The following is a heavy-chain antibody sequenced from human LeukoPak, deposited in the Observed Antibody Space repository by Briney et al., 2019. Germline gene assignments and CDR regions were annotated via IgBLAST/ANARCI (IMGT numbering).Heavy chain of an antibody. Sequence: GGSLRLSCAASGITVSSNYMSWVRQAPGKGLEWVSSISSSGDYKYYADSMKGRFTISRDNAKNSVFLQMSSLRVEDTAVYYCARDSDSSGWLDYYMDVWGKGTTVTVSS. J-gene: IGHJ6*03. CDR2: ISSSGDYK. V-gene: IGHV3-21*01. CDR1: GITVSSNY. D-gene: IGHD6-19*01. CDR3: ARDSDSSGWLDYYMDV.